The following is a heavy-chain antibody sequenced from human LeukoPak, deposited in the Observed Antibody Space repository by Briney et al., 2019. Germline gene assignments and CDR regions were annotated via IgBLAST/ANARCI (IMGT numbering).Heavy chain of an antibody. J-gene: IGHJ4*02. CDR1: GGSISSGGYY. D-gene: IGHD3-16*02. CDR3: ATASIMITFGGVIVDDY. V-gene: IGHV4-31*03. Sequence: SETLSLTCTVSGGSISSGGYYWSWIRQHPGKGLEWIGYIYYSGSTYYNPSLKSRVTISVDTSKNQFSLKLSSVTAADTAVYYCATASIMITFGGVIVDDYWGQGTLVTVSS. CDR2: IYYSGST.